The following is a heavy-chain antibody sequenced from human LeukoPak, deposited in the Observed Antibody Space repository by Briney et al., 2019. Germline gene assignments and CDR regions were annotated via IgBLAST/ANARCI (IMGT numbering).Heavy chain of an antibody. V-gene: IGHV3-23*01. CDR3: AEDLYGDYDFDC. D-gene: IGHD4-17*01. CDR2: ISGSGGNT. J-gene: IGHJ4*02. Sequence: GGSLRLSCAGSGFIFNNYAMSWVRQAPGKGLEWVSVISGSGGNTYYADSVKGRFTISRDNSKNTLYLQLNSLRAEDTAVYYCAEDLYGDYDFDCWGQGTLVTVSS. CDR1: GFIFNNYA.